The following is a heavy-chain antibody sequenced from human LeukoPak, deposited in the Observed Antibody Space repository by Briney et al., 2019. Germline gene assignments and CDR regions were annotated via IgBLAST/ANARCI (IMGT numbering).Heavy chain of an antibody. D-gene: IGHD3-22*01. V-gene: IGHV3-21*01. Sequence: GGSLRLSCAASGFTFSSYSMNWVRQAPGKGLEGVSSISSSSSYIYYADSVKGRFTISRDNAKNSLYLQMNSLRAEDTAVYYCARAAVTTMNAFDIWGQGTMVTVSS. CDR2: ISSSSSYI. J-gene: IGHJ3*02. CDR1: GFTFSSYS. CDR3: ARAAVTTMNAFDI.